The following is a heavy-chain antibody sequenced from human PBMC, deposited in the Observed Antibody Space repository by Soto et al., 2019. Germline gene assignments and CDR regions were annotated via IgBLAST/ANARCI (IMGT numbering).Heavy chain of an antibody. V-gene: IGHV4-34*01. Sequence: SETLSLTCAVYGGSFSGYYWSWIRQPPGEGLEWIGEINHSRGTNYNPSLKNRVIISVDTSKTQFSLNMSSVTAADTAVYYCASLGYNFDRAFDIWGQGTMVTVSS. CDR3: ASLGYNFDRAFDI. CDR1: GGSFSGYY. D-gene: IGHD3-9*01. CDR2: INHSRGT. J-gene: IGHJ3*02.